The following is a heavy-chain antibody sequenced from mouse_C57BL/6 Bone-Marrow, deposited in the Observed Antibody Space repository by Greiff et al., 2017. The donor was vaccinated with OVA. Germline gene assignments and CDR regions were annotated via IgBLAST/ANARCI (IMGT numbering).Heavy chain of an antibody. V-gene: IGHV1-82*01. J-gene: IGHJ3*01. CDR1: GYAFSSSW. CDR3: ARERWFAY. Sequence: QVQLQQSGPELVKPGASVKISCKASGYAFSSSWMNWVKQRPGKGLEWIGGIYPGDGDTNYNGKFKGKATLTADKSSSTAYMQLSSLTSEDSALYFCARERWFAYWGHGALVTVSA. CDR2: IYPGDGDT.